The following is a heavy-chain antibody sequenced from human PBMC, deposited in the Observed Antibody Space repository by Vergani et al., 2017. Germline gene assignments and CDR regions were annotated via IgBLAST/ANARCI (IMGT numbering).Heavy chain of an antibody. D-gene: IGHD5-12*01. CDR2: IYYSGST. V-gene: IGHV4-59*01. CDR1: GGSISSYY. CDR3: ARRSQSRYETYYYYGMDV. Sequence: QVQLQESGPGLVKPSETLSLTCTVSGGSISSYYWSWIRQPPGKGLEWIGYIYYSGSTNYNPSLKSRVTISVDTYKNQFSLKLSSVTAADTAVYYCARRSQSRYETYYYYGMDVWGQGTTVTVSS. J-gene: IGHJ6*02.